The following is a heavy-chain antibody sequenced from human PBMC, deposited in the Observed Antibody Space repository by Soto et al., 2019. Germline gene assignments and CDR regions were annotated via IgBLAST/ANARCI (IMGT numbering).Heavy chain of an antibody. J-gene: IGHJ3*02. V-gene: IGHV4-34*01. CDR3: ARVERGTATTVVDAFDI. CDR2: MRHSGGT. CDR1: GGSVNSGNYY. Sequence: QVQLQQWGAGLLKPSETLSLTGAVYGGSVNSGNYYWSWIRQPPGKGLEWIGEMRHSGGTHFNPSLKRRVTLSVDTSKNQFSLKMSSVTAAATALYYCARVERGTATTVVDAFDIWGPGTLVTVSS. D-gene: IGHD1-1*01.